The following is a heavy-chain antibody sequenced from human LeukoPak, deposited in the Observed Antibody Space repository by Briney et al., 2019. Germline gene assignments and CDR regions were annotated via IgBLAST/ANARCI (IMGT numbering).Heavy chain of an antibody. Sequence: GSLRLSCAASGFTFSSYAMSWVRQAPGKGLEWVSAIGGSGGSTYYADSVKGRFTISRDNSKNTLYLQMNSLRAEDTAVYYCAKDKVMYSSSWYWWGQGTLVTVSS. V-gene: IGHV3-23*01. D-gene: IGHD6-13*01. CDR3: AKDKVMYSSSWYW. CDR2: IGGSGGST. J-gene: IGHJ4*02. CDR1: GFTFSSYA.